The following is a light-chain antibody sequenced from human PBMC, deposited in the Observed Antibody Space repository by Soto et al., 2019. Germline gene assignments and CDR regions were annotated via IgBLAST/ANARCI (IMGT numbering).Light chain of an antibody. J-gene: IGKJ1*01. CDR2: DAS. Sequence: DIQVTQSPSTLSASVGDRVTFTCRASQSISSWLAWYQQKPGKAPKLLLYDASTLQSGVPSRFSGSGSGTDCTLTISRLHPDDVATYYCQQYNTYPWTFGQGTKLDIK. V-gene: IGKV1-5*01. CDR1: QSISSW. CDR3: QQYNTYPWT.